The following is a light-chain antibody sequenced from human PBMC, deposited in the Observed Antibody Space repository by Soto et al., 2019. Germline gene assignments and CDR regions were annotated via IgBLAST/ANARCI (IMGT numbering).Light chain of an antibody. V-gene: IGLV2-8*01. CDR3: SSYVGNNNLV. CDR2: DVT. J-gene: IGLJ3*02. Sequence: QSALTQPPSASGSPGQSVTISCTGTSSDVGGYNYVSWHQQHPGKAPKLIIYDVTKRPSGVPDRFSGSKSGYTASLTVSGLQAEDEADYYCSSYVGNNNLVFGGGTKLTVL. CDR1: SSDVGGYNY.